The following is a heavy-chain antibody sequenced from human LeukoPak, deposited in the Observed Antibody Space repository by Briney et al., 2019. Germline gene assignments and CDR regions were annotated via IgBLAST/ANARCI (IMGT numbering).Heavy chain of an antibody. CDR2: ISGSGCST. J-gene: IGHJ4*02. Sequence: GGYLRLSCAASGFAFSSYAMSWVRQAPGKGLEWVSAISGSGCSTYYADSVKGRFTISRDNSKNTLYLQMNSLRAEDTAVYYCAKDPTMVRGVVQKGTRDDYWGQGTLVTVSS. CDR1: GFAFSSYA. D-gene: IGHD3-10*01. CDR3: AKDPTMVRGVVQKGTRDDY. V-gene: IGHV3-23*01.